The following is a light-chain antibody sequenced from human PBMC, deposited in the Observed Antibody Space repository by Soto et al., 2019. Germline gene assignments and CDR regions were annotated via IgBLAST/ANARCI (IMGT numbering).Light chain of an antibody. Sequence: QSVLTQPRSVSGSPGQSVTISCTGTSSDVGSYKYVSWYQPHPGTAPKLMIFDVNKRPSGVPDRFSCSNSGNAASLAISGLQPEDEADYFCCSCVDSDTVLFGGGTKRTGL. CDR3: CSCVDSDTVL. CDR2: DVN. CDR1: SSDVGSYKY. J-gene: IGLJ3*02. V-gene: IGLV2-11*01.